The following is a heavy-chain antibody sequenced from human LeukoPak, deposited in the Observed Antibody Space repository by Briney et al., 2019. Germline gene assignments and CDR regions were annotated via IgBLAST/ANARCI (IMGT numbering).Heavy chain of an antibody. CDR2: IYTSGST. Sequence: PSETLSLTRTVSGGSISSYYWSWIRQPAGKGLEWIGRIYTSGSTNYNPSLKSRVTMSVDTSKNQFSLELSSVTAADTAVYYCARFPYGSGYNWFDPWGQGTLVTVSS. D-gene: IGHD3-10*01. CDR3: ARFPYGSGYNWFDP. V-gene: IGHV4-4*07. CDR1: GGSISSYY. J-gene: IGHJ5*02.